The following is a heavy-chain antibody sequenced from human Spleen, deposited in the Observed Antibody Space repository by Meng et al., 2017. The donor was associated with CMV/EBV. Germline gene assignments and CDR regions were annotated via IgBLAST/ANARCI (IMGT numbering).Heavy chain of an antibody. CDR3: AREGSSNWFDP. D-gene: IGHD6-6*01. CDR1: GGSISSGGYS. V-gene: IGHV4-31*03. J-gene: IGHJ5*02. CDR2: IYYSGST. Sequence: TVSGGSISSGGYSWSWIRQHPGKGLEWIEYIYYSGSTYYNPSLKSRVTISVDTSKNQFSLNLSSVTAADTAVYYCAREGSSNWFDPWGQGTLVTVSS.